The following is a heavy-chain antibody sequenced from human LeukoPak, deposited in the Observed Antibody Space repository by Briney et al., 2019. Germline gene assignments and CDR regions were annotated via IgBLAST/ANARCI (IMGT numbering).Heavy chain of an antibody. CDR3: ARSKRGYYGSSGYFDY. Sequence: SVKVSCKASGGTFSSYAISWVRQAPGQGLEWMGGIIPIFGTANYAQKFQGRVTITTDESTSTAYMELSSLSSEDTAVYYCARSKRGYYGSSGYFDYWGQGTLVTVSS. V-gene: IGHV1-69*05. CDR2: IIPIFGTA. J-gene: IGHJ4*02. CDR1: GGTFSSYA. D-gene: IGHD3-22*01.